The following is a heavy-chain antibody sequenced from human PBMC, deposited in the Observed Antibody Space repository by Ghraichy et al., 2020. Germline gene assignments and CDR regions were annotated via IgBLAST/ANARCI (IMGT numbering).Heavy chain of an antibody. V-gene: IGHV3-74*03. Sequence: GESLKISCAASGFTLSNYWMHWVRQGPGKGLVWVSRISTDGTTTKYADSVKGRFTISRDNAGNTLYLQMNSLRAEDTAVYYCARFFPLPSGKGGMDVWGQGTTVTVSS. CDR2: ISTDGTTT. CDR3: ARFFPLPSGKGGMDV. CDR1: GFTLSNYW. J-gene: IGHJ6*02. D-gene: IGHD4-23*01.